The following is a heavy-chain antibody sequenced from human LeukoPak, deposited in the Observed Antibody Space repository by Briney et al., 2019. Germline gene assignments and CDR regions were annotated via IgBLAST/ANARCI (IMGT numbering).Heavy chain of an antibody. Sequence: PSETLSLTCAVSGGSISSSNWWSWVRQPPGKGLEWIGEIYHSGSTNYNPSLKSRVTISVDKSKNQFSLKLSSVTAADTAVYYCARSSYYDSPKHREFDYWGQGTLVTVSS. J-gene: IGHJ4*02. CDR2: IYHSGST. V-gene: IGHV4-4*02. D-gene: IGHD3-22*01. CDR1: GGSISSSNW. CDR3: ARSSYYDSPKHREFDY.